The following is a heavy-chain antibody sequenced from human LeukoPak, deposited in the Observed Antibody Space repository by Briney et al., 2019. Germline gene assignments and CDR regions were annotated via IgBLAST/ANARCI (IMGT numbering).Heavy chain of an antibody. Sequence: PGGSLRLSCAASGFTFSSYAMSWVRQAPGNGLEWVSAISGSGGSTYYADSVKGRFTISRDNSKNTLYLQMNSLRAEDTAVYYCAKGDSELLWFGELGGFDIWGQGTMVTVSS. CDR3: AKGDSELLWFGELGGFDI. J-gene: IGHJ3*02. V-gene: IGHV3-23*01. D-gene: IGHD3-10*01. CDR1: GFTFSSYA. CDR2: ISGSGGST.